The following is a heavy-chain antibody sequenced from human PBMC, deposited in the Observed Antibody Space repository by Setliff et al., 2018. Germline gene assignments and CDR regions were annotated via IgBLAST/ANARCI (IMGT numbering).Heavy chain of an antibody. D-gene: IGHD3-10*01. CDR2: IYTSGST. J-gene: IGHJ4*02. V-gene: IGHV4-4*07. CDR3: ARGIITMGRGVITFSYYFDY. CDR1: GGSISSYY. Sequence: PSETLSLTCTVSGGSISSYYWSWIRQPAGKGLEWIGRIYTSGSTNYNPSLKSRVTMSVDTSKNQFSLKLSSVTAADTAVYYCARGIITMGRGVITFSYYFDYWGQGTLVTVSS.